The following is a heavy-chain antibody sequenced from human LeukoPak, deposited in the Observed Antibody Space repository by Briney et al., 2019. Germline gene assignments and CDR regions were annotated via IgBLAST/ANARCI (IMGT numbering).Heavy chain of an antibody. CDR1: GFXFSSYS. J-gene: IGHJ5*02. V-gene: IGHV3-48*04. CDR2: ISRSGSTI. CDR3: ARGRCGGDCLGWFDP. Sequence: GGSLRLSCAASGFXFSSYSMNWVRQAPGKGREWVSYISRSGSTIYYADSVKGRFTISRDNAKNSLYLQMSSLRAEDTAVYYCARGRCGGDCLGWFDPWGQGTLVTVSS. D-gene: IGHD2-21*01.